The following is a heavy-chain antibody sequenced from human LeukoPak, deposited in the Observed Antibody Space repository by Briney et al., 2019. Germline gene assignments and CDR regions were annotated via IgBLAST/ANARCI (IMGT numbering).Heavy chain of an antibody. Sequence: GESLKISCKGSGYSFTSYWIGWVRQMPGKGLEWMGIIYPGDSDTRYSPSFQGQVTISADKSISTAYLQWSSLKASDTAMYYCASSPYCSGGSCYSLAFDIWGQGTMVTVSS. CDR1: GYSFTSYW. CDR2: IYPGDSDT. V-gene: IGHV5-51*01. CDR3: ASSPYCSGGSCYSLAFDI. J-gene: IGHJ3*02. D-gene: IGHD2-15*01.